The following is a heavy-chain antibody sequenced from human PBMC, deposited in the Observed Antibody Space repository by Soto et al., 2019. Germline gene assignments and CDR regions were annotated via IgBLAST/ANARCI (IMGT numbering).Heavy chain of an antibody. V-gene: IGHV3-30*18. CDR2: ISYDGSNK. J-gene: IGHJ5*02. D-gene: IGHD6-19*01. CDR3: EKDAYSSGWYNWFDP. CDR1: GFTFSSYG. Sequence: GGSLRLSCAASGFTFSSYGMHWVRQAPGKGLEWVAVISYDGSNKYYADSVKGRFTISRDNSKNTLYLQMNSLRAEDTAVYYCEKDAYSSGWYNWFDPWGQGTLVTVSS.